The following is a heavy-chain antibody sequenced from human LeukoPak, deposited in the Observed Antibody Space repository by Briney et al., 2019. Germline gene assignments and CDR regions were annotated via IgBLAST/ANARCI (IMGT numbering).Heavy chain of an antibody. J-gene: IGHJ5*01. D-gene: IGHD2-15*01. V-gene: IGHV1-2*02. Sequence: GASVKVSCKASGYTFTAYYMHWVRQAPGQGLEWVGWINPNSGATRYAQNFQGRVTMTRDTSVSTAYMELSRLRSDDTAVFYCARQADNNWFDSWGRGTLVTVSS. CDR1: GYTFTAYY. CDR3: ARQADNNWFDS. CDR2: INPNSGAT.